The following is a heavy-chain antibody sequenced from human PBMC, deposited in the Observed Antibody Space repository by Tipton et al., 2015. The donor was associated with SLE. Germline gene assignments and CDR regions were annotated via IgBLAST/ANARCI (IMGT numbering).Heavy chain of an antibody. CDR1: GGSFSGYY. V-gene: IGHV4-59*01. J-gene: IGHJ3*02. CDR3: ARDGHDDSSDGVAFDI. Sequence: TLSLTCAVYGGSFSGYYWSWIRQPPGKGLEWIGYIFYSGSTNYNPSLKSRVTISVDTSKNQFSLKLSSVTAADTAVYYCARDGHDDSSDGVAFDIWGQGTMVTVSS. CDR2: IFYSGST. D-gene: IGHD3-22*01.